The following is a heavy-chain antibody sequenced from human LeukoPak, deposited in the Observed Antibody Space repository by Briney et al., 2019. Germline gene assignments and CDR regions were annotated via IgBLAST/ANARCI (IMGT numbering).Heavy chain of an antibody. CDR2: INWNGGST. D-gene: IGHD6-19*01. CDR1: GFTFDDYG. J-gene: IGHJ3*02. Sequence: AGGSLRLSCAASGFTFDDYGMSWVRQAPGKGLEWVSGINWNGGSTGHADSVKGRFTISRDNAKNSLYLQMNSLRAEDTALYYCARGSSGGLVPDAFDIWGQGTMVTVSS. V-gene: IGHV3-20*04. CDR3: ARGSSGGLVPDAFDI.